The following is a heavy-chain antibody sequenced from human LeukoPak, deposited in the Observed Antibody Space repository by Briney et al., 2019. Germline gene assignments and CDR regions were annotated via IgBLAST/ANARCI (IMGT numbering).Heavy chain of an antibody. CDR2: MNPNSGNT. J-gene: IGHJ2*01. CDR3: ATLSWNGWYFDL. CDR1: GYTFTSYD. Sequence: ASVKVSCKASGYTFTSYDINWVRQATGQGLEWMGWMNPNSGNTGYAQKFQGRVTITRNTSISTAYMELSSLRSEDTAVYYCATLSWNGWYFDLWGRGTLVTVSS. V-gene: IGHV1-8*03. D-gene: IGHD1-1*01.